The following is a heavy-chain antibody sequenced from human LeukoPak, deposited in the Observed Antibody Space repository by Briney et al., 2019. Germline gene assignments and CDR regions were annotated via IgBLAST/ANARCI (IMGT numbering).Heavy chain of an antibody. CDR2: IIPIFGTV. J-gene: IGHJ4*02. CDR1: GGTFTSYA. V-gene: IGHV1-69*13. D-gene: IGHD5-18*01. CDR3: ARDGYS. Sequence: ASVKVSCKASGGTFTSYAISWVRQAPGQGLEWMGGIIPIFGTVNYAQKFHGRVTITADESTSTAYMELSSLRSEDTAVYYCARDGYSWGQGTLVTVSS.